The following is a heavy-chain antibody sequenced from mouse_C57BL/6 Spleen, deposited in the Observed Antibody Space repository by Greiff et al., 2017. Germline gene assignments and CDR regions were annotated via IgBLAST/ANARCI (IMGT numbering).Heavy chain of an antibody. D-gene: IGHD2-4*01. J-gene: IGHJ1*03. V-gene: IGHV2-9-1*01. CDR1: GFSLTSYA. Sequence: VMLVESGPGLVAPSQSLSITCTVSGFSLTSYAISWVRQPPGKGLEWLGVIWTGGGTNYNSALKSRLSISKDNSKSQVFLKMNSLQTDDTARYYCARENYDYDVWYFDVWGTGTTVTVSS. CDR2: IWTGGGT. CDR3: ARENYDYDVWYFDV.